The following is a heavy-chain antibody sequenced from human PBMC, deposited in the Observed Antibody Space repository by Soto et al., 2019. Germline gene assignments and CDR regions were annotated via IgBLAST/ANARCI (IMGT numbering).Heavy chain of an antibody. CDR2: INTGNGHT. V-gene: IGHV1-3*04. CDR3: ARNVDYFDP. Sequence: QVQLVQSGAEVKKPGASVKVSCKASGYTFTRYAMHWVRQAPGQGLEWMGGINTGNGHTHYSQKFQGRVTFTRDASATTAYMELRSLTSEDTAVYYCARNVDYFDPWGQGTLVTVSS. J-gene: IGHJ5*02. D-gene: IGHD4-17*01. CDR1: GYTFTRYA.